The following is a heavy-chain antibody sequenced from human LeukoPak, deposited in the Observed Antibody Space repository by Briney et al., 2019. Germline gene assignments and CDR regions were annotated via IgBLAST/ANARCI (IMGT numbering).Heavy chain of an antibody. Sequence: GGSLRLSCAASGFTVITNDMTWVRQAPGKGLEWVSVFYSDGNTKYADSVQGRFTISRDNSKNTLYLEMNSLSPDDTAVYYCARGVEPLAANTLAYWGQGTLVTVSS. CDR2: FYSDGNT. D-gene: IGHD1-14*01. J-gene: IGHJ4*02. CDR1: GFTVITND. CDR3: ARGVEPLAANTLAY. V-gene: IGHV3-53*01.